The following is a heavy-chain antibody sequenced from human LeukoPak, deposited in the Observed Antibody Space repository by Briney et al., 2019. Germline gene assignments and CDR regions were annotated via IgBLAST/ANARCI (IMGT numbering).Heavy chain of an antibody. J-gene: IGHJ4*02. CDR1: GFTFSIYA. V-gene: IGHV3-30*04. CDR3: AKDKKPVVPAACDY. D-gene: IGHD2-2*01. CDR2: ISYDGTNI. Sequence: PGRSLRLSCAAPGFTFSIYAMHWVRQAPGKGLEWVGTISYDGTNIYYADSVKGRFTISRDNSKNTLYLQMNSLRAEDTAVYYCAKDKKPVVPAACDYWGQGTLVTVSS.